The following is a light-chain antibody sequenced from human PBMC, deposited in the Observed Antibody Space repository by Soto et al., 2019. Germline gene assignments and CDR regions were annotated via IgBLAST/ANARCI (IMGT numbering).Light chain of an antibody. CDR1: QTVIRN. Sequence: EIVMTQSPATLSVYTGERATLSCRASQTVIRNLAWYQQKPGQTPRLLIYDASTRATRIPSRFSGSGSGTDFTLTISRLEPEDFAVYFCQQYGSSGTFGQGTKVDI. J-gene: IGKJ1*01. V-gene: IGKV3-15*01. CDR2: DAS. CDR3: QQYGSSGT.